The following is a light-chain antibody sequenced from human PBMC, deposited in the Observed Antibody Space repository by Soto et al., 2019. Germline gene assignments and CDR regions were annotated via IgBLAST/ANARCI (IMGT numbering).Light chain of an antibody. CDR3: TSWTTSTTMI. J-gene: IGLJ2*01. Sequence: QSALNQPASGNGSPGQSITISCTGTSSDIGAYNFVSWYQQHPGKAPKLMLYDVNIRPSGVSNRFSGSKSGNTASLTISELQAEDEADYYCTSWTTSTTMIFGGGTKVTVL. V-gene: IGLV2-14*03. CDR1: SSDIGAYNF. CDR2: DVN.